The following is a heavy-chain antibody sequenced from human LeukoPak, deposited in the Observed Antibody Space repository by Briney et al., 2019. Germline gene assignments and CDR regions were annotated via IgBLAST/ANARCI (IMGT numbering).Heavy chain of an antibody. V-gene: IGHV3-48*04. CDR1: GFTFSSYG. Sequence: AGGSLRLSCAASGFTFSSYGMHWVRQAPGKGLEWISHISGSAGSIYYSDSVRGRFTISRDNAKNSLYLQMNSLRVEDTAVYYCVRGAQFYGSGSYDYWGQGTLVAVSS. CDR2: ISGSAGSI. D-gene: IGHD3-10*01. J-gene: IGHJ4*02. CDR3: VRGAQFYGSGSYDY.